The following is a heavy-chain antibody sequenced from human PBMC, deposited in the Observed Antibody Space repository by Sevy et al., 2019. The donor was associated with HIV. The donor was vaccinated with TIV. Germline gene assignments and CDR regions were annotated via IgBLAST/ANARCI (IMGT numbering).Heavy chain of an antibody. CDR3: ARDGGTMTTPGCLDF. CDR1: GASISSAVYS. V-gene: IGHV4-30-2*01. J-gene: IGHJ3*01. D-gene: IGHD4-17*01. Sequence: SETLSLTCAVSGASISSAVYSWNWIWQPPGKGLEWIGYIYHTGNTYYNPSLKSRVTISVDRSNNQFSLKMRSLTAADTAVYYCARDGGTMTTPGCLDFWGQGIMVTVSS. CDR2: IYHTGNT.